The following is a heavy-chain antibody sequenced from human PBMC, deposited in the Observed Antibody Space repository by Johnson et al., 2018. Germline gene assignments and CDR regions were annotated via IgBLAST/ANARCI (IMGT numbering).Heavy chain of an antibody. CDR1: GFTVSSNY. V-gene: IGHV3-66*02. CDR3: ARMKWEVLGRYFQH. CDR2: IYSGGST. J-gene: IGHJ1*01. D-gene: IGHD1-26*01. Sequence: EVQLVETGGGVVQPGRSLRLSCAASGFTVSSNYMSWVRQAPGKGLEWVSVIYSGGSTYYADSVKGRFTISRDNSKNTLYLQMNSLRAEDTAVYYCARMKWEVLGRYFQHWGQGTLVTVSS.